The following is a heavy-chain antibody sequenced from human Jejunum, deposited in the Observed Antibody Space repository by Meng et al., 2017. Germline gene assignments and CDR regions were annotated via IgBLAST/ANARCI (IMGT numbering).Heavy chain of an antibody. V-gene: IGHV4-39*07. CDR3: VREKRRTYYFDY. J-gene: IGHJ4*02. D-gene: IGHD3-16*01. Sequence: LQLQESGPGLVKPSETLSLSCTVSGGSLSSGSPYWGWIRQSPGKGLEWIGTAYYSGSSYYNPSLRSRVIILVDTSKNQFSLRLTSVTAADTAVYYCVREKRRTYYFDYWGQGTLVTVSS. CDR1: GGSLSSGSPY. CDR2: AYYSGSS.